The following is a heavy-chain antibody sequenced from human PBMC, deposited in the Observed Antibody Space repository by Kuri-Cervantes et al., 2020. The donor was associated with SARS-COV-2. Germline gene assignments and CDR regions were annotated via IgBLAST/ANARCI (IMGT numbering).Heavy chain of an antibody. Sequence: GSLRLSCAVSGGSISSSNWWSWVRQPPGKGLEWIGEIYHSGSTNYNPSLKSRVTISVDKSKNQFSLKLSSVTAADTAVYYCARDDSVNKHGMDVWGQGNTVTVSS. D-gene: IGHD1/OR15-1a*01. CDR1: GGSISSSNW. CDR3: ARDDSVNKHGMDV. CDR2: IYHSGST. V-gene: IGHV4-4*02. J-gene: IGHJ6*02.